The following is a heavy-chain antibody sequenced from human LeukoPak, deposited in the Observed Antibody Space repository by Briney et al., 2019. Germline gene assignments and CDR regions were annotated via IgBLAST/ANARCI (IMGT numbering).Heavy chain of an antibody. V-gene: IGHV4-59*08. J-gene: IGHJ4*02. CDR2: IYYSGST. Sequence: KPSETLSLTCTVSGGSISSYYWSWIRQPPGKGLEWIGYIYYSGSTNYNPSLKSRVTISVDTSKNQFSLKLSSVTAADTAVYYCAVTPDIAAAAYYFDYWGQGTLVTVSS. CDR1: GGSISSYY. D-gene: IGHD6-13*01. CDR3: AVTPDIAAAAYYFDY.